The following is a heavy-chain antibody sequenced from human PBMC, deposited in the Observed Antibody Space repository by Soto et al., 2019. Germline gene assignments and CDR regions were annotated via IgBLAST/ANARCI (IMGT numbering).Heavy chain of an antibody. V-gene: IGHV4-34*01. CDR1: GGSFSGYY. CDR3: ARDPRIAARPGGWLDP. D-gene: IGHD6-6*01. CDR2: INHSGST. J-gene: IGHJ5*02. Sequence: SETLSLTCAVYGGSFSGYYWSWIRQPPGKGLEWIGEINHSGSTNYNPSLKSRVTISVDASKNQFSLKLSSVTAADTAVYYCARDPRIAARPGGWLDPWGQGTLVTVSS.